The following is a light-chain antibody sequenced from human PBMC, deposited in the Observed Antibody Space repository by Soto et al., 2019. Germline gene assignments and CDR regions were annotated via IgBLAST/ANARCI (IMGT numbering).Light chain of an antibody. J-gene: IGKJ1*01. CDR1: RSIINW. CDR2: KAS. Sequence: DIQLNHSPSTLSAYVGDRVTINCRASRSIINWLAWYQQKSGKGPELLIFKASNLQTGVPSRFSGSGSGTDFTLTISRLEPEDFAVYYCQQYGSSLWPFGQ. CDR3: QQYGSSLWP. V-gene: IGKV1-5*03.